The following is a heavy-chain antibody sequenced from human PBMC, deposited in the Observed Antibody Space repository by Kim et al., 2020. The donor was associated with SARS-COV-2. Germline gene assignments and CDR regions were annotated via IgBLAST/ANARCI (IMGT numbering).Heavy chain of an antibody. CDR3: ATRTIYYYDFWSGSSDGMDV. V-gene: IGHV3-30*03. Sequence: GGSLRLSCAASGFTFSSYGMHWVRQAPGKGLEWVAVISYDGSNKYYADSVKGRFTISRDNSKNTLYLQMNSLRAEDTAVYYCATRTIYYYDFWSGSSDGMDVWGQETTVTLSS. CDR2: ISYDGSNK. J-gene: IGHJ6*02. D-gene: IGHD3-3*01. CDR1: GFTFSSYG.